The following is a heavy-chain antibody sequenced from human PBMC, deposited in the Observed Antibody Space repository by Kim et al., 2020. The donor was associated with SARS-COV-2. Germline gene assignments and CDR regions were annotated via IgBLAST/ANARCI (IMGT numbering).Heavy chain of an antibody. Sequence: SVKVSCKASGGTFSSYAISWVRQAPGQGLEWMGGIIPIFGTANYAQKFQGRVTITADESTSTAYMELSSLRSEDTAVYYCARESTNYDILTGYYNRGDYFDYWGQGTLVTVSS. V-gene: IGHV1-69*13. CDR3: ARESTNYDILTGYYNRGDYFDY. D-gene: IGHD3-9*01. CDR2: IIPIFGTA. J-gene: IGHJ4*02. CDR1: GGTFSSYA.